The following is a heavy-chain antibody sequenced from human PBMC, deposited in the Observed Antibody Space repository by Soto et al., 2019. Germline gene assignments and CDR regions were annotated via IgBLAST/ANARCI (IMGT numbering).Heavy chain of an antibody. Sequence: QVQLVQSGAEVKKPGSSVKISCKASGGTFRTNAFSWVRQAPGQGLEWMGGIIPIFPTPDYPQKVQGRVTITADESTTTTYMELSSLRSEDTATYYCAKDKDRQQLGGNYYYIMDVWGQGTTVTVSS. V-gene: IGHV1-69*12. J-gene: IGHJ6*02. CDR1: GGTFRTNA. D-gene: IGHD3-10*01. CDR2: IIPIFPTP. CDR3: AKDKDRQQLGGNYYYIMDV.